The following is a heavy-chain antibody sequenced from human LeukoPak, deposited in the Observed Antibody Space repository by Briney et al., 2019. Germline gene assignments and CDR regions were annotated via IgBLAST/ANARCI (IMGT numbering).Heavy chain of an antibody. J-gene: IGHJ5*02. Sequence: GGSLRLSCAASGFTFSSYAMHWVRQAPGKGLEWVAVISYDGSNKYYADSVKGRFTISRDNSKNTLYLQMNSLRAEDTAVYYCASRDGALEAPFDPWGQGTLVTVSS. CDR3: ASRDGALEAPFDP. CDR1: GFTFSSYA. D-gene: IGHD3-16*01. CDR2: ISYDGSNK. V-gene: IGHV3-30*04.